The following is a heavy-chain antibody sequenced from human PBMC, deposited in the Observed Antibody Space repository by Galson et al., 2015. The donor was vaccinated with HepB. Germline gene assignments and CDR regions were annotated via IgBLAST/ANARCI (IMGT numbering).Heavy chain of an antibody. D-gene: IGHD3-22*01. V-gene: IGHV3-23*01. CDR2: ISGSGGST. CDR1: GFTFSSYA. CDR3: AKVLPEAAPFTYYYDTLRGWVDY. J-gene: IGHJ4*02. Sequence: SLRLSCAAPGFTFSSYAMSWVRQAPGKGLEWVSAISGSGGSTYYADSVKGRFTISRDNSKNTLYLQMNSLRAEDTAVYYCAKVLPEAAPFTYYYDTLRGWVDYWGQGTLVTVSS.